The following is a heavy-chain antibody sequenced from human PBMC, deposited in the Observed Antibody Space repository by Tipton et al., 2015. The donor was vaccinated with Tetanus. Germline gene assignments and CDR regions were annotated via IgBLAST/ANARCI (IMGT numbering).Heavy chain of an antibody. Sequence: TLSLTCAVYGGSFSSHYWSWIRQPPGKGLEWIGYYSGRTNYNPSLKSRVTISVDASKNQFSLKLSSVTAADTAVYYCARHVRGYSGYDFDYWGQGTLVTVSS. V-gene: IGHV4-59*08. CDR1: GGSFSSHY. CDR2: YSGRT. CDR3: ARHVRGYSGYDFDY. J-gene: IGHJ4*02. D-gene: IGHD5-12*01.